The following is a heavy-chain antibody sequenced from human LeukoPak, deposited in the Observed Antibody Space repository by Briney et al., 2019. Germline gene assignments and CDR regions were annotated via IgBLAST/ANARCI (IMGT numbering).Heavy chain of an antibody. D-gene: IGHD3-22*01. Sequence: GGSLRLSCAASGFTFSSYAMSWVRQAPGKGLEWVSAISGSGGSTYYADSVKGRFTISRDNSKNTLYLQMNSLRAEDTAVYYCAKVPPAWYDSSEYYFDYWGQGTMVTVSS. J-gene: IGHJ4*02. CDR2: ISGSGGST. V-gene: IGHV3-23*01. CDR3: AKVPPAWYDSSEYYFDY. CDR1: GFTFSSYA.